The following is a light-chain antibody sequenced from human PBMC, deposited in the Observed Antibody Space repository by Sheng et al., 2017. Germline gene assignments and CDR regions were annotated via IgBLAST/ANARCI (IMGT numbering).Light chain of an antibody. J-gene: IGKJ2*01. CDR2: DAS. V-gene: IGKV3-11*01. CDR3: QQRSHWPYT. CDR1: QSVSSQ. Sequence: EIVLTQSPATLSLSPGERATLSCRASQSVSSQLAWYQQKPGQAPRLLIYDASNRATGIPARFSGSGSGTDFTLTISSLEPEDFAVYWCQQRSHWPYTFGQGTRLEIK.